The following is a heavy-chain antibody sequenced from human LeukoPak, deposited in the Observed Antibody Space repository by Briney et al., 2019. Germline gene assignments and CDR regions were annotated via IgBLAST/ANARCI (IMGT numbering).Heavy chain of an antibody. CDR1: VGSINSGNW. J-gene: IGHJ6*02. CDR2: IHHNGTR. V-gene: IGHV4/OR15-8*01. D-gene: IGHD2-2*02. CDR3: AAAPILRGEGGEHYKYGMDV. Sequence: SGTLSLTCGVSVGSINSGNWWTWVRQSPGKGLEWIGDIHHNGTRNYNPSLKSRVTISADTFKNHFSLIMTSLTAADTAVYYCAAAPILRGEGGEHYKYGMDVWGQGTTVIVPS.